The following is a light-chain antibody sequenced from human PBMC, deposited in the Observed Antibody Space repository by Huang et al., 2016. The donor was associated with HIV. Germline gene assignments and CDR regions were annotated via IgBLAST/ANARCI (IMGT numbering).Light chain of an antibody. CDR2: GAS. CDR1: QSVSGSY. V-gene: IGKV3-20*01. Sequence: EIVLTQSPGTLSLSPGERATLSCRTSQSVSGSYLAWYQQKPGQAPRLLIYGASSRAAGIPDRFSGSGSGTDFTLTINRLEPEDFAVYYCQQYNSSPGTFGQGSKVDIK. J-gene: IGKJ1*01. CDR3: QQYNSSPGT.